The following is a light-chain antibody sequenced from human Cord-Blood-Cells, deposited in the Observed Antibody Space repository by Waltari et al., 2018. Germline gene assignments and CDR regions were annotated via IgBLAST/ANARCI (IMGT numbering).Light chain of an antibody. CDR3: NSRDSSGNHVV. J-gene: IGLJ2*01. Sequence: SSELTQDPAVSVALGQTVXXXXXXXSLRXYYAXXYQQKPGQAPVLVSYGKNNRPTGLPDRFSGSSSGNTASLTITGAQAEDEADYYCNSRDSSGNHVVFGGGTKLTVL. CDR1: SLRXYY. V-gene: IGLV3-19*01. CDR2: GKN.